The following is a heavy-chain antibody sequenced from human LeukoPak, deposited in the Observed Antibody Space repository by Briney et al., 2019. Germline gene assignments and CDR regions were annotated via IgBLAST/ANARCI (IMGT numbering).Heavy chain of an antibody. Sequence: SETLSLTCTVSGGSISSYYWTWIRQPPGKGLEWIGDIYSTGSTNYNPYLKRRVTISVDTSKNQFSLKLSSVTAADTAVYFCARVRIGETSYDASDVWGLRTMVTVSS. CDR1: GGSISSYY. CDR3: ARVRIGETSYDASDV. D-gene: IGHD1-26*01. J-gene: IGHJ3*01. V-gene: IGHV4-59*13. CDR2: IYSTGST.